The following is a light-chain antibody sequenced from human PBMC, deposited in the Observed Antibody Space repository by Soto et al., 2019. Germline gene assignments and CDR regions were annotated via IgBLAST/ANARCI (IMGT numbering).Light chain of an antibody. CDR3: QQYGSSHPIT. CDR1: QSIFNNY. CDR2: DAS. Sequence: EIALAQSPGTLSLSPGERATVSCRASQSIFNNYLAWYQQKPGQAPRLLIYDASSRATDIPDRVRGIGSGTHFTLTISRLEPEDSAVYYCQQYGSSHPITFGQGTRLEI. V-gene: IGKV3-20*01. J-gene: IGKJ5*01.